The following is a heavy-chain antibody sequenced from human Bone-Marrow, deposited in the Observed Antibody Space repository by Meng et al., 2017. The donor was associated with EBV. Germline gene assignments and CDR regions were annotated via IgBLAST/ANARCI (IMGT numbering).Heavy chain of an antibody. J-gene: IGHJ4*02. Sequence: EVQLLESGXGLVQPGGXLGLSCAASGFTFSSYAMSWVRQAPGKGLEWVSGISDSGASTYYADSVKARFTISRDNSKNTLYLEMNSLRAEDTAVYYCAKGGYCSGDSCYDDYWGQGTLVTVSS. CDR3: AKGGYCSGDSCYDDY. CDR1: GFTFSSYA. V-gene: IGHV3-23*01. CDR2: ISDSGAST. D-gene: IGHD2-15*01.